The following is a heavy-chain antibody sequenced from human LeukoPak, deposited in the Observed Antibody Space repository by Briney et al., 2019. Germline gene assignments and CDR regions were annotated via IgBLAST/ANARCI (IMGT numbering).Heavy chain of an antibody. Sequence: ASVKVSRKASGYTFTTFAILWMRQAPGQRPGWVGWINAGNGDTKYSQKFQGRVTITRDTSATTAYMELSSLRSEDTAVYYCATPQDWKFDYGMDVWGQGTTVTVSS. V-gene: IGHV1-3*01. CDR1: GYTFTTFA. J-gene: IGHJ6*02. CDR3: ATPQDWKFDYGMDV. CDR2: INAGNGDT. D-gene: IGHD1-1*01.